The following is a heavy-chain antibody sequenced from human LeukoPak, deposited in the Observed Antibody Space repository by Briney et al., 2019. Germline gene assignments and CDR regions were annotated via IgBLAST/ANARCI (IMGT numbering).Heavy chain of an antibody. J-gene: IGHJ3*02. CDR1: GGSISSGGYY. CDR2: IYYSGST. CDR3: ARYSGSYRDAFDI. Sequence: SQTLSLTCAVSGGSISSGGYYWSWIRQPPGKGLEWIGYIYYSGSTNYNPSLKSRVTISVDTSKNQFSLKLSSVTAADTAVYYCARYSGSYRDAFDIWGQGTMVTVSS. V-gene: IGHV4-61*08. D-gene: IGHD1-26*01.